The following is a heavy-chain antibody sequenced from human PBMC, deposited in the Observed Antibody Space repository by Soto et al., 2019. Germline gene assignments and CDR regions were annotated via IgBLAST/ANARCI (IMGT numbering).Heavy chain of an antibody. CDR3: ARDISLSAFDI. CDR1: GFTFSSYS. J-gene: IGHJ3*02. CDR2: ISSSSSYT. D-gene: IGHD3-16*02. V-gene: IGHV3-21*01. Sequence: PGGSLRLSCAASGFTFSSYSMNWVRQAPGKGLEWVSSISSSSSYTNYADSVKGRFTISRDNAKNSLYLQMNSLRAEDTAVYYCARDISLSAFDIWGQGXMVTVSS.